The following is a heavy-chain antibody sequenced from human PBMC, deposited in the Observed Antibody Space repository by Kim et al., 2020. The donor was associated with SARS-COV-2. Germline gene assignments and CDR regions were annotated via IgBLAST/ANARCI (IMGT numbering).Heavy chain of an antibody. Sequence: SETLSLTCTVSGGSISSSSYYWGWIRQPPGKGLEWIGSIYYSGSTYYNPSLKSRVTISVDTSKNQFSLKLSSVTAADTAVYYCARELVVVPAAIRWFDPWGQGTLVTVSS. J-gene: IGHJ5*02. CDR1: GGSISSSSYY. V-gene: IGHV4-39*07. CDR3: ARELVVVPAAIRWFDP. CDR2: IYYSGST. D-gene: IGHD2-2*01.